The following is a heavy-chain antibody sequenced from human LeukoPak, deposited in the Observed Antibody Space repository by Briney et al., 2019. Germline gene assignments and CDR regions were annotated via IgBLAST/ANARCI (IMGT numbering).Heavy chain of an antibody. CDR1: GFTFSSYA. D-gene: IGHD1-26*01. Sequence: PGGSLRLSCAASGFTFSSYAMSWVRQAPGKGLEWVSAISGSGGSIYYADSVKGRFTISRDNSKNTLYLQMNSLRAEDTAVYYCAKKRTKLGGATEAVDYWGQGTLVTVSS. J-gene: IGHJ4*02. CDR2: ISGSGGSI. V-gene: IGHV3-23*01. CDR3: AKKRTKLGGATEAVDY.